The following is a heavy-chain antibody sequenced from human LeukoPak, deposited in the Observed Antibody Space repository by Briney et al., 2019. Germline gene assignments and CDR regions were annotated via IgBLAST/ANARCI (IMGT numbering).Heavy chain of an antibody. V-gene: IGHV3-30*02. D-gene: IGHD1-26*01. CDR3: AKKYSTGLDP. Sequence: GGSLRLSCAASGFTFSNYGMHWVRQAPGKGLDWVAFIHYDGSNKYYADSVKGRFTISRDNSKNTLYLQMNSLRAEDTAVYYCAKKYSTGLDPWGQGTLVTVSS. CDR1: GFTFSNYG. CDR2: IHYDGSNK. J-gene: IGHJ5*02.